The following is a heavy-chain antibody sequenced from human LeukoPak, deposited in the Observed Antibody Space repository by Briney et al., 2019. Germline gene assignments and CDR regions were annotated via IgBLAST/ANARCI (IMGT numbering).Heavy chain of an antibody. CDR3: AKLTYYYDSSGYNWFDP. J-gene: IGHJ5*02. CDR2: ISGSGGST. Sequence: GGSLRHPRAASGFTFSSYVMSWLRPAPGKGLEWVSDISGSGGSTYYADSVKGRFTISRDNSKNTLYLQMNSLRAEDTAVYYCAKLTYYYDSSGYNWFDPWGQGTLVTVSS. CDR1: GFTFSSYV. D-gene: IGHD3-22*01. V-gene: IGHV3-23*01.